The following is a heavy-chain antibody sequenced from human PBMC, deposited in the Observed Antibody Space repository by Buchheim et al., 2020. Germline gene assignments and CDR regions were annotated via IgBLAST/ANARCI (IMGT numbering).Heavy chain of an antibody. Sequence: EVQLVESGGVVVQPGGSLRLSCAASGFTFDDYTMHWVRQAPGKGLEWVSLISRDGAFTNYADSVKGRFTSSRDNSKNSLYLHMNSVRTEDTALYYCAKGLYYYAAGRPSCYFDYWGQGSL. D-gene: IGHD3-10*01. J-gene: IGHJ4*02. CDR3: AKGLYYYAAGRPSCYFDY. CDR2: ISRDGAFT. V-gene: IGHV3-43*01. CDR1: GFTFDDYT.